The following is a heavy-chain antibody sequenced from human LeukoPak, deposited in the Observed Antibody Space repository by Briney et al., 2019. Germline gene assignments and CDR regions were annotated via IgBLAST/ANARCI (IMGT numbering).Heavy chain of an antibody. V-gene: IGHV3-23*01. CDR2: INGGGDAT. Sequence: PGGSLRLFCEASGFTFSAYAMTWVRQAPGKGLEWVSAINGGGDATEYTDSVKGRFTISRDNSKNTLYLQMNSLRPEDTAVYYCARCTASCYANSFDVWGQVTLLTVSS. D-gene: IGHD2-2*01. CDR3: ARCTASCYANSFDV. CDR1: GFTFSAYA. J-gene: IGHJ3*01.